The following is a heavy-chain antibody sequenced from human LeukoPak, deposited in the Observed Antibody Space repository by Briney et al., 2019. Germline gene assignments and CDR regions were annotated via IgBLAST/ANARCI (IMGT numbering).Heavy chain of an antibody. V-gene: IGHV7-4-1*02. CDR1: GYTFTSYA. CDR3: ARDSRREAYSGSYWGVYYFDY. Sequence: ASVKVSCKASGYTFTSYAMNWVRQAPGQGLEWMGWINTNTGNPTYAQGFTGRFVFSLDTSVSTAYLQISSLKAEDTAVYYCARDSRREAYSGSYWGVYYFDYGGQGTLVTVSS. CDR2: INTNTGNP. D-gene: IGHD1-26*01. J-gene: IGHJ4*02.